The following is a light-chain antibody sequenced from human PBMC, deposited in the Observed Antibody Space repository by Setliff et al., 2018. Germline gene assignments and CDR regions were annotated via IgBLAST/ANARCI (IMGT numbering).Light chain of an antibody. V-gene: IGLV1-40*01. J-gene: IGLJ1*01. CDR1: SSNIGAGFG. Sequence: QSVLTQPPSVSGAPGQRVTISCTGTSSNIGAGFGVHWYQQLPGTAPKLLIYGNNNRPSGVPDRFSGSKSGTSASLAITGLQAEDEADYYCQSYGGSVDFYVFGTGTKGTVL. CDR3: QSYGGSVDFYV. CDR2: GNN.